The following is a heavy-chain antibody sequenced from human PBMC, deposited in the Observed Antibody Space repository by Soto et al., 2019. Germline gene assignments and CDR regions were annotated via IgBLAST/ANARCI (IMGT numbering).Heavy chain of an antibody. V-gene: IGHV3-23*01. CDR3: AKAERVGAPHFGP. D-gene: IGHD1-26*01. CDR2: ISVSGGGT. J-gene: IGHJ5*02. Sequence: GGSLRLSCAASGFTFSSYAMTWVRQAPGKGLEWVSGISVSGGGTYYADSVKGRFTISRDNSKNTLYLQMHSLRAEDTAVYYCAKAERVGAPHFGPWRQGTLVTVSS. CDR1: GFTFSSYA.